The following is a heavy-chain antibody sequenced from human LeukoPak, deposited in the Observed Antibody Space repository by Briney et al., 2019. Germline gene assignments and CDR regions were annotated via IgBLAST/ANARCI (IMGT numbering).Heavy chain of an antibody. Sequence: GGSLRLSCAASGFTFSSYGMHWVRQAPGKGLEWVAVISYDGSNKYYADSVKGRFTISRDNPKNTLYLQMNSLRAEDTAVYYCAKGADMYDAFDIWGQGTMVTVSS. V-gene: IGHV3-30*18. J-gene: IGHJ3*02. CDR2: ISYDGSNK. CDR3: AKGADMYDAFDI. CDR1: GFTFSSYG.